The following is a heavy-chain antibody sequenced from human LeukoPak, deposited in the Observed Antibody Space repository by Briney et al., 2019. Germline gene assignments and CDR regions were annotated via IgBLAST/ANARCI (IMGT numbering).Heavy chain of an antibody. CDR1: GFTFSSYA. D-gene: IGHD3-16*02. CDR3: GRLAGGVIVTYYFDY. CDR2: ISGSGGST. V-gene: IGHV3-23*01. Sequence: PGGSLRLSCAASGFTFSSYAMSWVRQAPGKGLEWVSAISGSGGSTYYADSVKGRFTISRDNSKNTLYLQMNSLRAEDTAVYYCGRLAGGVIVTYYFDYWGQGTLVTVSS. J-gene: IGHJ4*02.